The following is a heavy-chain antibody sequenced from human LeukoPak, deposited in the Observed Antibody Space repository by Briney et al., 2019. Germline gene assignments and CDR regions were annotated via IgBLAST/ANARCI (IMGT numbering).Heavy chain of an antibody. CDR1: GFTFSSYS. V-gene: IGHV3-21*01. CDR3: ARAANDVIVVVPAATGAFDI. J-gene: IGHJ3*02. Sequence: GGSLRLSCAASGFTFSSYSMNWVRQAPGKGLEWVSSINSSSSYIYYADSVKGRFTISRDNAKNSLYLQMNSLRAEDTAVYYCARAANDVIVVVPAATGAFDIWGQGTMVTVSS. D-gene: IGHD2-2*01. CDR2: INSSSSYI.